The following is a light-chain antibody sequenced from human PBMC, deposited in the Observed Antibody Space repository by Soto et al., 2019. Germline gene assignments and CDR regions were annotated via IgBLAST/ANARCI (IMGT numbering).Light chain of an antibody. J-gene: IGLJ3*02. CDR2: EVS. CDR1: SSDVGGYNY. CDR3: SSYAGRNNLM. Sequence: QSALTQPPSASGSPGQSVTISCTGTSSDVGGYNYVSWYQQHPGKAPKLMIYEVSKRPSGVPDRFSGSKSGNTASLTVSGLQAEDEADYYCSSYAGRNNLMFGGGTKLPVL. V-gene: IGLV2-8*01.